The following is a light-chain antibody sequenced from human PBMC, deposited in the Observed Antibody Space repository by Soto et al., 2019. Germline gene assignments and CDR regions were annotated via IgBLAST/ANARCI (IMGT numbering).Light chain of an antibody. V-gene: IGKV3-20*01. Sequence: EIVLTQSPGTLSLSPGERATLSCRASQSVSGSYLAWYQQKPGQAPRLLIYGASSRATGIPDRFSGSGSGTDFTLTISRLEPEDFAVYYCQQYGSSAWTSGQGTKVEIK. CDR1: QSVSGSY. CDR3: QQYGSSAWT. CDR2: GAS. J-gene: IGKJ1*01.